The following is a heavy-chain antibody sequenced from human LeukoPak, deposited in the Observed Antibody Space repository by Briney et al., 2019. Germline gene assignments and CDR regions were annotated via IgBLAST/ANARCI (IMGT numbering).Heavy chain of an antibody. Sequence: GGSLRLSCATSGFTFSSNWMSWVRHVPGRVLDWVANIKPDGSAGYYAASVKGRFTASRDNPKNSLYLQMNSLRVEDTAVYYCARANNSSWHNWGQGTLVTVSS. V-gene: IGHV3-7*01. CDR2: IKPDGSAG. CDR1: GFTFSSNW. D-gene: IGHD6-13*01. J-gene: IGHJ4*02. CDR3: ARANNSSWHN.